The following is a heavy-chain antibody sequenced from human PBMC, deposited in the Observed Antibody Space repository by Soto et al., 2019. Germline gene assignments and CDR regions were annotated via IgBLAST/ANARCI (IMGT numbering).Heavy chain of an antibody. Sequence: GESLKIACKGSGYSFTSCWITWVRQMPGKGLEWMGTIDPSDSYTNYSPSFQGHVTISADKSTSTAYLQWSSLKASDTAIYYCTRRALTTASPFDYWGQGTLVTVSS. V-gene: IGHV5-10-1*01. CDR1: GYSFTSCW. J-gene: IGHJ4*02. CDR3: TRRALTTASPFDY. D-gene: IGHD4-4*01. CDR2: IDPSDSYT.